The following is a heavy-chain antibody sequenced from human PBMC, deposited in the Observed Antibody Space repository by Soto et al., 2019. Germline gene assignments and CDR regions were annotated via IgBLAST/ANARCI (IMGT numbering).Heavy chain of an antibody. V-gene: IGHV5-51*01. CDR1: GYSFTIYW. CDR3: ARHLTPYSSSSPFDY. Sequence: PGESLKISCNGSGYSFTIYWIGWVRQMPRKGLEWMGIIYPGDSVTRYSPSFQGQVTISADKSISTAYLQWSSLKASDTAMYYCARHLTPYSSSSPFDYWGQGTLVTVSS. J-gene: IGHJ4*02. D-gene: IGHD6-6*01. CDR2: IYPGDSVT.